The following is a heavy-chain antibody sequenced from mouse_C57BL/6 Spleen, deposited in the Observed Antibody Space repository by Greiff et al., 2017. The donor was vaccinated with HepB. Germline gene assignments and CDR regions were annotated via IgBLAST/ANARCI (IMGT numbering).Heavy chain of an antibody. CDR2: TFYSGIT. D-gene: IGHD1-2*01. Sequence: EVQLVESGPSLVRPSQTLSLTCTVTGFSINSDCYWIWIRQFPGNKLEYIGYTFYSGITYYNPSLESRTYITRDTSKNQFSLKLSSVTTEDTATYYCARSTTASYAMDYWGQGTSVTVSS. J-gene: IGHJ4*01. V-gene: IGHV3-3*01. CDR1: GFSINSDCY. CDR3: ARSTTASYAMDY.